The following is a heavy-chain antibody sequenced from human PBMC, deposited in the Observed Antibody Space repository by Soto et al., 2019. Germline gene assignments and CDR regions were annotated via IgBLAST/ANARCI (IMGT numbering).Heavy chain of an antibody. CDR2: INPYNGNT. CDR1: GYTFTNYG. CDR3: ASVPTDNSGFYRYYFDY. V-gene: IGHV1-18*04. D-gene: IGHD3-22*01. Sequence: ASAMVSCKNSGYTFTNYGIIWLRQAPGQGLECMGWINPYNGNTYDAQRVQGRVTLTTDTSTSTAYMELRRLRSDDTAVYYCASVPTDNSGFYRYYFDYGG. J-gene: IGHJ4*01.